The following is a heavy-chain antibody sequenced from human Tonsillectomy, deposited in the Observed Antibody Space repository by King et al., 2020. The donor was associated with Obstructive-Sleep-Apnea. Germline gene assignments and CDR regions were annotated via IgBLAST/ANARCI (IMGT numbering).Heavy chain of an antibody. J-gene: IGHJ4*02. D-gene: IGHD1-26*01. CDR1: GFTFNSYG. CDR3: AKDASAFIVGATGHFDY. V-gene: IGHV3-30*18. CDR2: ISYDGSNK. Sequence: VQLVESGGGVVQPGRSLRLSCAASGFTFNSYGLHWVRQAPGKGLEWVAIISYDGSNKYYADSVKGLFTISRDNSKNTLYLQMDSLRVEDTAVYYCAKDASAFIVGATGHFDYWGQGTLVTVSS.